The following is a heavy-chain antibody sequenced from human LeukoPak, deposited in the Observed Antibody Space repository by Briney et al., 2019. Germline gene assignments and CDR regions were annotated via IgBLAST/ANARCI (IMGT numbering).Heavy chain of an antibody. CDR1: GFTFSSYS. V-gene: IGHV3-21*01. J-gene: IGHJ6*02. CDR3: AREASTFNYYGMDV. D-gene: IGHD3-16*01. CDR2: ISSSSSYI. Sequence: PGGSLRLSCAASGFTFSSYSMTCVRQAPGKGLEWVSSISSSSSYIYYADSVKGRFTISRDNAKNSLYLQMNSLRAEDTAVYYCAREASTFNYYGMDVWGQGTTVTVSS.